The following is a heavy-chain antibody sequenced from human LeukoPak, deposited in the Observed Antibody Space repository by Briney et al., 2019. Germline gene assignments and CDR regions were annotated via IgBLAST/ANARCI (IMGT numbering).Heavy chain of an antibody. D-gene: IGHD1-1*01. J-gene: IGHJ6*04. CDR2: IYYSGST. V-gene: IGHV4-59*08. CDR3: ARRYLSTNWYGMDG. Sequence: ETLSPARTVSGGTITGFYSRWIRQPPGKGLEWIGYIYYSGSTSYNPALKSRDTSTRDTSKNLFTLRLTSVTAADTAVYYCARRYLSTNWYGMDGWGNGATV. CDR1: GGTITGFY.